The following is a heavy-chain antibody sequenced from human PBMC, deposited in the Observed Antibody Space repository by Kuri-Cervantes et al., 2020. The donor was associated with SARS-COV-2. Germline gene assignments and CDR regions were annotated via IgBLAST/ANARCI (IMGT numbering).Heavy chain of an antibody. CDR2: IYYSGST. V-gene: IGHV4-39*01. D-gene: IGHD6-13*01. CDR1: GGSISSSSYY. Sequence: SETLSLTCTVSGGSISSSSYYRGWIRQPPGKGLEWIGSIYYSGSTYYNPSLKSRVTISVDTSKNQYSLKLSSVTAADTAVYYCARHCIAAAGTPFDYWGQGTLVTVSS. J-gene: IGHJ4*02. CDR3: ARHCIAAAGTPFDY.